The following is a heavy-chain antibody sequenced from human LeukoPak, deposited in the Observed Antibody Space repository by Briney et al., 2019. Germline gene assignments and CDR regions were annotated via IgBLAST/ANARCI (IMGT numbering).Heavy chain of an antibody. CDR1: GFTFSNYA. CDR2: ISYDGSNE. Sequence: GGSLRLSCAASGFTFSNYAIHWVRQAPGKGLEWVALISYDGSNEYFADSVKGRFTVSRDNAKQSLYLQMNSLRVEDTAIYYCATRKCSISACRASSYRCMDDWGKGTTVTVSS. CDR3: ATRKCSISACRASSYRCMDD. J-gene: IGHJ6*03. D-gene: IGHD2-2*01. V-gene: IGHV3-30-3*02.